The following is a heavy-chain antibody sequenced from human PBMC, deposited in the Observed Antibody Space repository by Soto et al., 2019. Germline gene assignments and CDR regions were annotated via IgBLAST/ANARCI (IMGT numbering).Heavy chain of an antibody. CDR3: ASEGSTEARVQAFDI. D-gene: IGHD6-6*01. CDR1: GGSFSGYY. V-gene: IGHV4-34*01. CDR2: INHSGST. J-gene: IGHJ3*02. Sequence: QVQLQQWGAGLLKPSETLSLTCAVYGGSFSGYYWSWIRQPPGKGLEWIGEINHSGSTNYNPSLKSPVPKSVDTSKNQFSLKLSSVTVAVTAVYYCASEGSTEARVQAFDIWGQGTMVTVSS.